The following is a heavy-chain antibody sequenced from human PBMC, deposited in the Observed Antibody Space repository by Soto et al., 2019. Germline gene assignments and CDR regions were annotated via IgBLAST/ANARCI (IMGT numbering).Heavy chain of an antibody. V-gene: IGHV3-33*01. D-gene: IGHD6-19*01. CDR2: IWYDGTNA. CDR1: GFTFSTYG. J-gene: IGHJ4*02. Sequence: QVQLVESGGGVVRPGRSLRLACEASGFTFSTYGMHWVRQAPGKGLQWVAVIWYDGTNAYYADSVKGRFTISRDNSKDTLYLEMNNLRAEDTAVYYCAIRYLPWVGLAVAGTIFDYWGQGTLVTVSS. CDR3: AIRYLPWVGLAVAGTIFDY.